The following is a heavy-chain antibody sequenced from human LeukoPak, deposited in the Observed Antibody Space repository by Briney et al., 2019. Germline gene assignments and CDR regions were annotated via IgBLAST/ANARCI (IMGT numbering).Heavy chain of an antibody. CDR2: ISSSSSYI. CDR1: GFTVSSNY. Sequence: GGSLRLSCAGSGFTVSSNYMSWVRQAPGKGLEWVSCISSSSSYIYYADSVKGRFTISRDNAKNSLYLQMNSLRVEDTAVYYCARAHNWKYGTFDYWGQGTLVTVSS. CDR3: ARAHNWKYGTFDY. V-gene: IGHV3-21*01. D-gene: IGHD1-7*01. J-gene: IGHJ4*02.